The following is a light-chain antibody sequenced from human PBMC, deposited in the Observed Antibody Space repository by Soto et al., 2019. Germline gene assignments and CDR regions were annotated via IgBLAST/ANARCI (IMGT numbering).Light chain of an antibody. J-gene: IGLJ2*01. CDR1: NIGSKR. V-gene: IGLV3-21*04. Sequence: SYELTQPPSVSVAPGETARISCGGDNIGSKRVHWYQKKPGQAPVVVIDYDDDRPSAIPERISGSNSGNTATLTISRVEAGDEADYYCQVWDSSSDHAVFGGGTKRTVL. CDR3: QVWDSSSDHAV. CDR2: YDD.